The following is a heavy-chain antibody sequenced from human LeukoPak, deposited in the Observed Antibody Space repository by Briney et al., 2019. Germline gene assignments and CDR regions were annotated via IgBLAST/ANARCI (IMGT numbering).Heavy chain of an antibody. CDR1: GYSFTSYW. CDR3: ARPKSVVNVDTDMVTGAFDI. J-gene: IGHJ3*02. V-gene: IGHV5-51*01. CDR2: IYPGDSDT. Sequence: PGESLKISCKGSGYSFTSYWIGWVRQMPGKGLEWMGIIYPGDSDTRYSPSFQGQVTISVDKSINTAYLQWSTLKASDGAMYYCARPKSVVNVDTDMVTGAFDIWGQGTMVTVSS. D-gene: IGHD5-18*01.